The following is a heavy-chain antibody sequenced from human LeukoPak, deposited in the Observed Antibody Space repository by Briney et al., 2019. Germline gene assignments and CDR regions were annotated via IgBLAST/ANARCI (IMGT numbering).Heavy chain of an antibody. V-gene: IGHV4-59*01. Sequence: SETLSLTCTVSGGSISSYYWSCIRQPPGKGLEWIGYIYYSGSTNYNPSLKSRVTISVDTSKNQFSLKLSSVTAADTAVYYCARNGLGYSSGWYSPRFDYWGQGTLVTVSS. CDR1: GGSISSYY. CDR3: ARNGLGYSSGWYSPRFDY. CDR2: IYYSGST. D-gene: IGHD6-19*01. J-gene: IGHJ4*02.